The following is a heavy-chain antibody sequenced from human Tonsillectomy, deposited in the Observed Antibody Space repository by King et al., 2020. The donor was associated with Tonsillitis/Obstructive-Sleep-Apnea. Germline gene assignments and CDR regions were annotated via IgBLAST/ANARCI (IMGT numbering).Heavy chain of an antibody. CDR2: IYYSGST. V-gene: IGHV4-59*01. CDR3: ARTGMTRFEYSSSFPYYYTGMDV. Sequence: QLQESGPGLVKPSETLSLTCTVSGGSISSYYWSWIRQPPGKGLEWIGYIYYSGSTNYNPSLQSRVTISVDTSKNQFSLKLSSVTAADTAVYYCARTGMTRFEYSSSFPYYYTGMDVWGQGTTVTVSS. J-gene: IGHJ6*02. D-gene: IGHD6-6*01. CDR1: GGSISSYY.